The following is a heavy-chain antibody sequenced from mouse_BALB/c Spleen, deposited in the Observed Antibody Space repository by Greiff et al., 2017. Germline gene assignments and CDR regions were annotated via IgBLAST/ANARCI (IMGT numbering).Heavy chain of an antibody. V-gene: IGHV2-9*02. CDR1: GFSLTSYG. D-gene: IGHD2-1*01. CDR3: ARDPTGNYRAMDY. J-gene: IGHJ4*01. CDR2: IWAGGST. Sequence: QVQLKESGPGLVAPSQSLSITCTVSGFSLTSYGVHWVRQPPGKGLEWLGVIWAGGSTNYNSALMSRLSISKDNSKSQVFLKMNSLQTDDTAMYYCARDPTGNYRAMDYWGQGTSVTVSS.